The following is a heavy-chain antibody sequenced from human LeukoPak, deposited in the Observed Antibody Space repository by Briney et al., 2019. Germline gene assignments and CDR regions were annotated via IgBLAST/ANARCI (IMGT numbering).Heavy chain of an antibody. D-gene: IGHD3-22*01. V-gene: IGHV4-39*01. CDR3: ARHYYDSTGYYYFDY. CDR1: GGSISGTSYY. CDR2: LYYSGST. Sequence: SETLSLTCTVSGGSISGTSYYWGWIGQPPGKGLEWIGSLYYSGSTHYTPPLKNRVTMSVGTSKNQFSLNLSSVTAADTAVYYCARHYYDSTGYYYFDYWGQGTLVTVSS. J-gene: IGHJ4*02.